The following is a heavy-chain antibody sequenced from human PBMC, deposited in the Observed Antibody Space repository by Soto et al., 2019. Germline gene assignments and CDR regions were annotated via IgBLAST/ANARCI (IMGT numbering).Heavy chain of an antibody. J-gene: IGHJ4*02. Sequence: QVPLVQSGAEVKKPGASVKVSCKASGSTFPSSTVSWVRQAPGQGLEWMGWINAHNGNTKYAQKFQGSLTMTTDTSTGTGYMELRSLRSDDTAIYFCAIADYGDPDYWGQGTLVTVSS. CDR3: AIADYGDPDY. CDR2: INAHNGNT. V-gene: IGHV1-18*01. CDR1: GSTFPSST. D-gene: IGHD4-17*01.